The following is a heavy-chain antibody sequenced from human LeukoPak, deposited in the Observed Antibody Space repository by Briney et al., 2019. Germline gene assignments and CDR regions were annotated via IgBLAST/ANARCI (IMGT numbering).Heavy chain of an antibody. Sequence: GRSLRLSCAASGFTFDDYAMHWVRQAPGKGLEWVSGISWNSGSIAYADSVKGRFTISRDNAKNSLYLQMNSLRVEDTALYCCAKDFSSGYDSVYWGQGTLVTVSP. CDR2: ISWNSGSI. D-gene: IGHD5-12*01. CDR3: AKDFSSGYDSVY. J-gene: IGHJ4*02. CDR1: GFTFDDYA. V-gene: IGHV3-9*01.